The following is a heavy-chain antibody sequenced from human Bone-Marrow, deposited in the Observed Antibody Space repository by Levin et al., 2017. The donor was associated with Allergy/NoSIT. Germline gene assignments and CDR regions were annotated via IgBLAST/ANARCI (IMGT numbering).Heavy chain of an antibody. CDR3: ARILDSYYFDY. CDR1: GFTFSSYG. V-gene: IGHV3-30*03. Sequence: GGSLRLSCAASGFTFSSYGMHWVRQAPGKGLEWVAFISYDGSEKHYADSVRGRFTIARDKSKNTLYLQINSLRAEDTAVYYCARILDSYYFDYWGQGTLVTVSS. D-gene: IGHD3/OR15-3a*01. J-gene: IGHJ4*02. CDR2: ISYDGSEK.